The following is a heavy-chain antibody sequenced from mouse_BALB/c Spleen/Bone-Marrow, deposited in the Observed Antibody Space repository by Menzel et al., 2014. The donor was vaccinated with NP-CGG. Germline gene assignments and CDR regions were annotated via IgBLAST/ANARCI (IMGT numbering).Heavy chain of an antibody. Sequence: VQLQQSGAELVRPGTSVKISCKASGCTFTNYWLGWIKQRPGHGLEWIGDFYPGGGYTNYNEEFKGKATLTADASSSTAYMQLSSPTSEDSAVYFCARTAYFDYWGQGTTLTVSS. V-gene: IGHV1-63*02. CDR1: GCTFTNYW. J-gene: IGHJ2*01. CDR2: FYPGGGYT. CDR3: ARTAYFDY.